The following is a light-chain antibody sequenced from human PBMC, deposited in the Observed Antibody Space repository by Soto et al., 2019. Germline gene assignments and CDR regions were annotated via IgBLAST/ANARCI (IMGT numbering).Light chain of an antibody. CDR3: QKYDSAPLT. J-gene: IGKJ4*01. CDR1: QDISNY. V-gene: IGKV1-27*01. Sequence: DIQMTQSPSSLSASVGDRVTITCRASQDISNYLAWYQQKPGKVPKLLIYAASTLQSGVPSRFSGSVSGTDFTLTISSLQPEDVATYYCQKYDSAPLTFGGGTKVEIK. CDR2: AAS.